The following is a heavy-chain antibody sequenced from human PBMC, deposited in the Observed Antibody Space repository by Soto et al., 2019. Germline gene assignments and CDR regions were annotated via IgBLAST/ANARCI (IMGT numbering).Heavy chain of an antibody. CDR1: GFTFDDYA. V-gene: IGHV3-9*01. CDR2: ISWNSGSI. Sequence: GGSLRLSCAASGFTFDDYAMHWVRQAPGKGLEWVSGISWNSGSIGYADSVKGRFTISRDNAKNSLYLQMNSLRAEDTALYYCAKDNLGGGFWSGYSPTFYYFDYWGQGTLVTVSS. J-gene: IGHJ4*02. D-gene: IGHD3-3*01. CDR3: AKDNLGGGFWSGYSPTFYYFDY.